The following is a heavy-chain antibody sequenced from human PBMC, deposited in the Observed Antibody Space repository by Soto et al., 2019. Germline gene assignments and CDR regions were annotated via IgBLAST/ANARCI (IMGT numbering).Heavy chain of an antibody. D-gene: IGHD3-16*01. Sequence: PGGSLRLSCAVSGFTVMSYWISWVRQAPGKGLEWVASIKEDGSEIYYLHSVRGRFSISRDSAGNALHLTMNYLSAEDTGVYFCARDIGFDYVNWGQGTLVTVSS. V-gene: IGHV3-7*01. J-gene: IGHJ4*02. CDR1: GFTVMSYW. CDR2: IKEDGSEI. CDR3: ARDIGFDYVN.